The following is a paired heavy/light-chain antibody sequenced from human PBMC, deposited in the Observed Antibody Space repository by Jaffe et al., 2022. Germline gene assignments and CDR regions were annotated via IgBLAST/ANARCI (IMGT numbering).Light chain of an antibody. CDR2: GAS. CDR3: QQYGSSPPMYT. V-gene: IGKV3-20*01. J-gene: IGKJ2*01. CDR1: QSVSSSY. Sequence: DIVLTQSPGTLSLSPGERATLSCRASQSVSSSYLAWYQQKPGQAPRLLIYGASSRATGIPDRFSGSGSGTDFTLTISRLEPEDFAVYYCQQYGSSPPMYTFGQGTKLEIK.
Heavy chain of an antibody. D-gene: IGHD3-3*01. V-gene: IGHV3-30*02. J-gene: IGHJ4*02. CDR3: VRDLWRYISYSFDY. CDR2: IRFDGSNQ. CDR1: GFTFSNYG. Sequence: QVQLVESGGGVVQPGGSLRLSCAASGFTFSNYGMHWVRQAPGKGLQWVTFIRFDGSNQYYADSVKGRFTISRDNSKNTLSLQMNSLRPEDTAVYYCVRDLWRYISYSFDYWGQGTLVTVSS.